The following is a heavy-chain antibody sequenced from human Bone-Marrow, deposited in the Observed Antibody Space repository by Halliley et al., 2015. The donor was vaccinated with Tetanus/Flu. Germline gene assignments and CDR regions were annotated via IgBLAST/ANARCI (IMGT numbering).Heavy chain of an antibody. Sequence: TLSLTCTVSGGSVSSGTFYWNWIRQSPGKGLEWLGYVYFSGSTNYNPSLKSRVLVSVDTANNQFSPGPKSVTAADTAVYYCARAWGGWPGIGEGGRDGWGQGTAGPVS. V-gene: IGHV4-61*01. CDR2: VYFSGST. CDR1: GGSVSSGTFY. D-gene: IGHD3-10*01. CDR3: ARAWGGWPGIGEGGRDG. J-gene: IGHJ6*02.